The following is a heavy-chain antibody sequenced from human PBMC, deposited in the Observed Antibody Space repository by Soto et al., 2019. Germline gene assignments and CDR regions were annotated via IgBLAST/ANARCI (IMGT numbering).Heavy chain of an antibody. CDR1: GGSISSGDYY. V-gene: IGHV4-30-4*01. Sequence: QVQLQESGPGLVKPSQTLSLTCTVSGGSISSGDYYWSWIRQPPGKGLEWIGYIYYSGSTYYNPSLKRRVTISVDTSKNKCSLKLSSVTAADTAVYYCARDESGRYDHYYGMDVWGQGTTVTVSS. CDR3: ARDESGRYDHYYGMDV. CDR2: IYYSGST. J-gene: IGHJ6*02. D-gene: IGHD1-26*01.